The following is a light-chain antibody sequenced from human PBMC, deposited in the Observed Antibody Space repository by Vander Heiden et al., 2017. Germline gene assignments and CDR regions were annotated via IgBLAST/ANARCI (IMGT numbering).Light chain of an antibody. J-gene: IGLJ2*01. Sequence: VLTQPPSVSAAPGQKVTISCSGSISNIANNYVSWYQHLPGTAPKLLIYENNKRPSGIPDRFSGSKSGASATLGITGLQTGDEADYYCASWDSSLSGVVFGGGTKLTVL. CDR2: ENN. CDR1: ISNIANNY. CDR3: ASWDSSLSGVV. V-gene: IGLV1-51*02.